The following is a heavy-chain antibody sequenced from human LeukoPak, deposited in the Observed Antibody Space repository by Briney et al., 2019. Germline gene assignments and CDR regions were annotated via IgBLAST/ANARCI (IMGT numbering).Heavy chain of an antibody. CDR2: INPNSGGT. D-gene: IGHD5-18*01. CDR3: ARATRGYSYGHY. V-gene: IGHV1-2*02. Sequence: GASVKVSCKASGYTFTGYYMHWVRQAPGQGLEWMGWINPNSGGTNYAQKFPGRVTMTRDTSISTAYMELSRLRSEDTAVYYCARATRGYSYGHYWGQGTLVTVSS. CDR1: GYTFTGYY. J-gene: IGHJ4*02.